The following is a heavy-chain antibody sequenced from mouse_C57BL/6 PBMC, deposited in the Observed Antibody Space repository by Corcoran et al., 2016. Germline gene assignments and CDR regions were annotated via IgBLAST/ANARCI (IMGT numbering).Heavy chain of an antibody. CDR3: ARSDSSGYIYFDY. J-gene: IGHJ2*01. CDR1: GYTFTDYY. CDR2: IYPGSGNT. Sequence: VQLKQSGAELVRPGASVKLSCKASGYTFTDYYINWVKQRPGQGLEWIARIYPGSGNTYYNEKFKGKATLTAEKSSSTAYMQLSSLTSEDSAVYFCARSDSSGYIYFDYWGQGTTLTVSS. D-gene: IGHD3-2*02. V-gene: IGHV1-76*01.